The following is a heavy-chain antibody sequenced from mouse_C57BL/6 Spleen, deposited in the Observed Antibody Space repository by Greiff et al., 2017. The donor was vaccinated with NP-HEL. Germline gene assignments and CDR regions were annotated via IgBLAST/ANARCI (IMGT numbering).Heavy chain of an antibody. CDR2: ISDGGSYT. CDR3: ARSYYFDY. CDR1: GFTFSSYA. J-gene: IGHJ2*01. V-gene: IGHV5-4*01. Sequence: VHLVESGGGLVKPGGSLKLSCAASGFTFSSYAMSWVRQTPEKRLEWVATISDGGSYTYYPDNVKGRFTISRDNAKNNLYLQMSHLKSEDTAMYYCARSYYFDYWGQGTTLTVSS.